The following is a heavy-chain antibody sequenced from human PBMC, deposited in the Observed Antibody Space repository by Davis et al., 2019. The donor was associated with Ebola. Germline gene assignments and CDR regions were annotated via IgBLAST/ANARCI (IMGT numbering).Heavy chain of an antibody. V-gene: IGHV4-61*02. CDR2: IYTSGST. Sequence: SETLSLTCTVSGGSISSGGYYWSWIRQPAGKGLEWIGRIYTSGSTNYNPSLKSRVTMSVDTSKNQFSLKLSSVNAADTAVYYCARIPPLTIFGVVTHFDYWGQGTLVTVSS. CDR1: GGSISSGGYY. D-gene: IGHD3-3*01. J-gene: IGHJ4*02. CDR3: ARIPPLTIFGVVTHFDY.